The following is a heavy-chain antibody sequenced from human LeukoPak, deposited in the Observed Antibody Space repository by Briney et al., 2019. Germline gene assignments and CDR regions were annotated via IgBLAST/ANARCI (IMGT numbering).Heavy chain of an antibody. CDR2: ISDSGRST. CDR1: GITLSNYG. J-gene: IGHJ4*02. V-gene: IGHV3-23*01. Sequence: PGGSLRLSCAVSGITLSNYGMSWVRQAPGKGLEWVAGISDSGRSTNYADSVKGRFTISRDNPKNTLYQQMNSLRAEDTAVYFCAKRGVVIRVILVGFHKEAYYFDSWGQGALVAVSS. CDR3: AKRGVVIRVILVGFHKEAYYFDS. D-gene: IGHD3-22*01.